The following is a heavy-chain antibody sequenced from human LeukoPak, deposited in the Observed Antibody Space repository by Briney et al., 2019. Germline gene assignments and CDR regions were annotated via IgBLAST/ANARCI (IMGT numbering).Heavy chain of an antibody. CDR3: ARAQLGGYNYAPLDS. J-gene: IGHJ4*02. CDR2: SSGGGRT. CDR1: GFPFSLYG. V-gene: IGHV3-23*01. D-gene: IGHD5-18*01. Sequence: PGGSLRLSCAASGFPFSLYGMNWVRQAPGKGLEWVSVSSGGGRTYYADSVKGRFTISRDDSENTVYLQMNSLRAGDTAVYYCARAQLGGYNYAPLDSWGQGTLVTVSS.